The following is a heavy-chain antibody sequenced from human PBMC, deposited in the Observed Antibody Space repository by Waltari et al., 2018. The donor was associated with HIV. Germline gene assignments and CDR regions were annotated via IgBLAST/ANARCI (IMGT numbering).Heavy chain of an antibody. CDR2: IIPIFGTA. Sequence: QVQLVQSGAEVKTPGSSVKVSCKPSGGTFSSYAISWVRQALGQGLEWMRGIIPIFGTANYAQKFQGRVTITADESTSTAYMELSSLRSEDTAVYYCARTPSSSLPPDYWGQGTLVTVSS. V-gene: IGHV1-69*12. D-gene: IGHD6-6*01. CDR3: ARTPSSSLPPDY. J-gene: IGHJ4*02. CDR1: GGTFSSYA.